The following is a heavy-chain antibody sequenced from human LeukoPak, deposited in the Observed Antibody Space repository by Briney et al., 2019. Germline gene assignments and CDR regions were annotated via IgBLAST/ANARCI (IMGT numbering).Heavy chain of an antibody. Sequence: PSETLSLTCAVYGGSFSGYYWSWIRQPPGKGLEWIGEINHGGSTNYSPSLKSRVTISIDTSKNHFSLRLTSVTAADTAVYYCARVSISLFGVLITHFDFWGQGTLVTVSS. V-gene: IGHV4-34*01. CDR2: INHGGST. D-gene: IGHD3-3*01. CDR3: ARVSISLFGVLITHFDF. J-gene: IGHJ4*02. CDR1: GGSFSGYY.